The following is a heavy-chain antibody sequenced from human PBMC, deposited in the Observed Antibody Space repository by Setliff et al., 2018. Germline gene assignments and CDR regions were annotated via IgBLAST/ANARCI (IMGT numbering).Heavy chain of an antibody. CDR2: INHRGST. J-gene: IGHJ6*04. V-gene: IGHV4-34*08. CDR3: ARGRNVAARLLDS. Sequence: SETLSLTCAAYGGTFSDYHWTWIRQSPEKGLEWIGEINHRGSTNYNPSLKSRVTISIDTSRDQFSLKLTSVTAADTAVYYCARGRNVAARLLDSWGKGTTVTVSS. CDR1: GGTFSDYH. D-gene: IGHD6-6*01.